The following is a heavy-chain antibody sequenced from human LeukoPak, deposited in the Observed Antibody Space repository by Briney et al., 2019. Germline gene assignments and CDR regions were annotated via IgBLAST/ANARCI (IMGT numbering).Heavy chain of an antibody. CDR3: ARGIGYYDFWSGYYFDY. CDR2: IIPIFGTA. D-gene: IGHD3-3*01. CDR1: GGTFSSYA. Sequence: SVKVSCKASGGTFSSYAISWVRQAPGQGLEWMGGIIPIFGTANHAQKFQGRVAITADESTSTVYMELSSLRSEDTAVYYCARGIGYYDFWSGYYFDYWGQGTLVTVSS. J-gene: IGHJ4*02. V-gene: IGHV1-69*13.